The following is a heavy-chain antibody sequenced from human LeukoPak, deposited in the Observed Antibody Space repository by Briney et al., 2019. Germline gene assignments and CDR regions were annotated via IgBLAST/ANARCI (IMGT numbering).Heavy chain of an antibody. CDR3: ARDQSGYSYGYDAFDI. CDR2: MNPNSGNT. CDR1: GYTFTSYD. Sequence: ASVKVSCKASGYTFTSYDINWVRQATGQGLEWMGWMNPNSGNTGYAQKFQGRVTMTRNTSISTAYMELSSLRSEDTAVYYCARDQSGYSYGYDAFDIWGQGTMVTVSS. J-gene: IGHJ3*02. D-gene: IGHD5-18*01. V-gene: IGHV1-8*01.